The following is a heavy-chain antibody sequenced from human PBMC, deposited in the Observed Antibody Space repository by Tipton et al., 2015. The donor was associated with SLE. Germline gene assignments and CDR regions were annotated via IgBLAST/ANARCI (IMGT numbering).Heavy chain of an antibody. Sequence: TLSLTCTVSGGSISSHYWSWIRQPPGKGLEWIGYVYSSGSTKYNPSLKSRVTISVDTSKNQFSLKLSSVTAADTAVYYCARARGRYSYGYDAFDIWGQGTMVTVSS. J-gene: IGHJ3*02. CDR2: VYSSGST. V-gene: IGHV4-59*08. CDR3: ARARGRYSYGYDAFDI. CDR1: GGSISSHY. D-gene: IGHD5-18*01.